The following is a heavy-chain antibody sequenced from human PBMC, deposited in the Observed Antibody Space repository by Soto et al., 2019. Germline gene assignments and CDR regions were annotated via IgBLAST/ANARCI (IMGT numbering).Heavy chain of an antibody. V-gene: IGHV3-30*04. CDR2: IAYDGRNK. J-gene: IGHJ4*02. CDR1: GFTFSSYA. Sequence: QVQLVESGGGVVQPGRSLRLSCAASGFTFSSYAMHWVRQAPGKGLEWVAVIAYDGRNKYYADSVKGRFTISRDNXXXXXXXXXXXXXXXXXXXXXXXXXXXXXXDYWGQGPLVTVSS. CDR3: XXXXXXXXDY.